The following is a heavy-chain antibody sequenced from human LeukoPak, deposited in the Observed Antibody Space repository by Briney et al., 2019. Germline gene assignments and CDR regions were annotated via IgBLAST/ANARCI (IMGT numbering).Heavy chain of an antibody. CDR1: GYTFTSYD. J-gene: IGHJ5*02. V-gene: IGHV1-8*01. Sequence: ASVKVTCKASGYTFTSYDINWVRQATGQGLEWMGWMNLNSGNTGYAQKFQGRVTMTRNTSISTAYMELSSLRSEDTAVYYCARARSGCSGYFCLPKNWFDPWGQGTLVTVSS. D-gene: IGHD3-22*01. CDR3: ARARSGCSGYFCLPKNWFDP. CDR2: MNLNSGNT.